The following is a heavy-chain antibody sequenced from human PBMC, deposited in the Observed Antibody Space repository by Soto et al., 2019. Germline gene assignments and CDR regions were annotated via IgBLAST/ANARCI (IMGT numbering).Heavy chain of an antibody. V-gene: IGHV4-30-4*01. CDR3: ARGSTIYGLDV. Sequence: SETLSLTCTVSGDSFNNDDYSRTWIRQPPGKGLEWIGYISHSGKTFSNPSLRSLLTMSVDMTKKHFSLKLRSVTAADTAVYYCARGSTIYGLDVWGQGTTVTVSS. CDR2: ISHSGKT. CDR1: GDSFNNDDYS. J-gene: IGHJ6*02.